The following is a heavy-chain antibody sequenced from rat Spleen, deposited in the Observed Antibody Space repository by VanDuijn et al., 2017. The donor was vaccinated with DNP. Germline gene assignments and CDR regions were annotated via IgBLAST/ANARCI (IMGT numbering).Heavy chain of an antibody. CDR2: ISYDGGDT. CDR1: GFTFSDYY. J-gene: IGHJ2*01. CDR3: TRHVLPLRVWDY. Sequence: EVQLVESGGALVQPGRSLKLSCTASGFTFSDYYMAWVRQAPTKGLEWVAYISYDGGDTYNGDSVKGRFTISRDNAKSTLYLQINSLRSEDMATYYCTRHVLPLRVWDYWGQGVMVTVSS. D-gene: IGHD1-4*01. V-gene: IGHV5-22*01.